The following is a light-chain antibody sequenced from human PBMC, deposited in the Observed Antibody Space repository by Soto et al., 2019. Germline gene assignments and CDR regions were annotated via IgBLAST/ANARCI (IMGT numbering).Light chain of an antibody. V-gene: IGKV1-39*01. J-gene: IGKJ2*01. CDR2: AAS. Sequence: DIPMTQSPSSLSASVGDRVTITCRASQSISSYLNWYQQKPGKAPKLLIYAASSLQSGVPSRFSGSGSRTDFTLTISSLQPEDFATYYCQQSYSTLPYTFGQGTKLEIK. CDR3: QQSYSTLPYT. CDR1: QSISSY.